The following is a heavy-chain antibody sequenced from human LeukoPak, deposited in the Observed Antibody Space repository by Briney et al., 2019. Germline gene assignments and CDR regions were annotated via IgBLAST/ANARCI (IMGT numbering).Heavy chain of an antibody. CDR3: AKPYTSGWYYFDS. V-gene: IGHV3-23*01. CDR1: GLTLSRYS. D-gene: IGHD6-19*01. CDR2: MSGSGGTS. J-gene: IGHJ4*02. Sequence: GGSLTLPCAASGLTLSRYSMNWPRQAPRKALEGVSGMSGSGGTSYYADSVKGRFTISRDNSKNTLYLQMDSLRAEDTAIYYCAKPYTSGWYYFDSWGQGTLVTVSS.